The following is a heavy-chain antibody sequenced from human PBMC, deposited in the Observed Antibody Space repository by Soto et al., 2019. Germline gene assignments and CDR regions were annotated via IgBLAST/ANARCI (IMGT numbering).Heavy chain of an antibody. CDR3: ARIPAGYCSGGSCPYYFDY. CDR1: GGSISSYY. J-gene: IGHJ4*02. CDR2: IYYSGST. Sequence: SETLSLTCTVSGGSISSYYWSWIRQPPGKGLEWIGYIYYSGSTNYNPSLKSRVTISVDTSKNQFSLKLSSVTAADTAVYYCARIPAGYCSGGSCPYYFDYWGQGTLVTVSS. V-gene: IGHV4-59*01. D-gene: IGHD2-15*01.